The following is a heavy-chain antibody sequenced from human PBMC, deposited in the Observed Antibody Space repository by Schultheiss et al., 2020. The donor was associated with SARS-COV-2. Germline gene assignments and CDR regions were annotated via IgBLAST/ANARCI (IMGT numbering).Heavy chain of an antibody. CDR3: AREGSYYYDSSGYPDY. V-gene: IGHV3-48*04. J-gene: IGHJ4*02. Sequence: GGSLRLSCAGSGFTFSRHAMNWVRQAPGKGLEWISYIGPTGSTIYYADSVKGRFTISRDNAKNSLYLQMNSLRAEDTAVYYCAREGSYYYDSSGYPDYWGQGTLVTVSS. D-gene: IGHD3-22*01. CDR2: IGPTGSTI. CDR1: GFTFSRHA.